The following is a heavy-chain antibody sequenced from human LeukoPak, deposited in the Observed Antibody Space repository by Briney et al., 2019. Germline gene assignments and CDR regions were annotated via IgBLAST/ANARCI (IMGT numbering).Heavy chain of an antibody. Sequence: GGSLRLSCAASGFTFSYYYMSWIRQAPGKGLEWVSYISSSDSYTNYVDPVKCRFTIYRDNAKNFVYLQMVTLRAADTPVYYYARDDYLWYWGQGTLVTVSS. CDR2: ISSSDSYT. D-gene: IGHD3-16*01. CDR3: ARDDYLWY. CDR1: GFTFSYYY. V-gene: IGHV3-11*05. J-gene: IGHJ4*02.